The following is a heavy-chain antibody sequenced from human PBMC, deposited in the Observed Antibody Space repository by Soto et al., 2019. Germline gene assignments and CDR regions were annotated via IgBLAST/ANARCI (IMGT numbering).Heavy chain of an antibody. CDR2: INHSGST. CDR3: AHILSASQCNY. D-gene: IGHD3-9*01. CDR1: GGSFSGYY. J-gene: IGHJ4*02. Sequence: PSETLSLTCAVYGGSFSGYYWSWIRQPPGKGLEWIGEINHSGSTNYNPSLKSRVTISVDTSKNQFSLKVNSVIAADTAVYYCAHILSASQCNYWGQGTPVTVS. V-gene: IGHV4-34*01.